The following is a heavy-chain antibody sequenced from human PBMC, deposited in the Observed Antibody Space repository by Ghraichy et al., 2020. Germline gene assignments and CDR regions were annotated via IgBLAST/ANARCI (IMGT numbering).Heavy chain of an antibody. Sequence: SVKVSCKASGGTFSSYAISWVRQAPGQGLEWMGGIIPLFGTANYAQKFQGRVSMTADESTSTTYMELSSLTSEDTAVYYCARVFGGIVGSTLNAFDIWGQGTMVTVSS. V-gene: IGHV1-69*13. CDR1: GGTFSSYA. J-gene: IGHJ3*02. D-gene: IGHD1-26*01. CDR3: ARVFGGIVGSTLNAFDI. CDR2: IIPLFGTA.